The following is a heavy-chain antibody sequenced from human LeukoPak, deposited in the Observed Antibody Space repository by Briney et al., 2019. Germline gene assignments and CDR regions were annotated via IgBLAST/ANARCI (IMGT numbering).Heavy chain of an antibody. V-gene: IGHV4-31*03. CDR3: AREWLPNRGWFDP. J-gene: IGHJ5*02. CDR1: GGSISSGGYY. D-gene: IGHD3-22*01. Sequence: SSETLSLTCTVSGGSISSGGYYWSWIRQHPGKGLEWIGYIYYSGSTYYNPSLKSRVTISVDTSKNQFSLKLSSVTAADTAVYYCAREWLPNRGWFDPWGQGTLVTVSS. CDR2: IYYSGST.